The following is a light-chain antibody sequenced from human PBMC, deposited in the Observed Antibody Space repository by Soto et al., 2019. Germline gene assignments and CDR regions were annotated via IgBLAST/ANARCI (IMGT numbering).Light chain of an antibody. V-gene: IGKV3-15*01. CDR1: QGVNSN. CDR2: GAS. Sequence: EIVMTQSSATLSVSPGERTTLPCRARQGVNSNLAWYQQKPGQAPRPLIYGASTRATGIPARFSGSGSGTEFTLTISSLQSEDFAVYYCQQYNNWPPWTFGQGTKVEIK. J-gene: IGKJ1*01. CDR3: QQYNNWPPWT.